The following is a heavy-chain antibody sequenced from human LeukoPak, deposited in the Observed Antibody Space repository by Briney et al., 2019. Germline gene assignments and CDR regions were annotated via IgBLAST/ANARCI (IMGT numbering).Heavy chain of an antibody. CDR3: ARHSSQYYYDSSGYYYVGYFDL. V-gene: IGHV4-59*08. CDR2: IYYSGST. Sequence: PGGSLRLSCAASGFTFSSYEMNWVRQPPGKGLEWIGYIYYSGSTNYNPSLKSRVTISVDTSKNQFSLKLSSVTAADTAVYYCARHSSQYYYDSSGYYYVGYFDLWGRGTLVTVSS. D-gene: IGHD3-22*01. J-gene: IGHJ2*01. CDR1: GFTFSSYE.